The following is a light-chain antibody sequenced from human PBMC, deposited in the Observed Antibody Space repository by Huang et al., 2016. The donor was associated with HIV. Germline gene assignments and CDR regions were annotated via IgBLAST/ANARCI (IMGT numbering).Light chain of an antibody. CDR1: HSVNST. CDR3: QHYNNWPWYT. V-gene: IGKV3-15*01. CDR2: CAS. J-gene: IGKJ2*01. Sequence: EIVMTQSPATLSVSPGERATLSCRASHSVNSTLAWYQQKPGQAPRLLLYCASSRATGVPARFTGTGSGTVFTLTISSLQSEDFAVYYCQHYNNWPWYTFGQGTKVEIK.